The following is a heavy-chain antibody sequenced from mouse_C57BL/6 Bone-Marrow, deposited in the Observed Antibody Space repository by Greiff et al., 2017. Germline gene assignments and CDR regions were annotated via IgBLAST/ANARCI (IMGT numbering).Heavy chain of an antibody. D-gene: IGHD5-5*01. J-gene: IGHJ2*01. CDR2: IDPSDSYT. CDR1: GYTFTSYW. Sequence: QVQLQQPGAELVKPGASVKLSCKASGYTFTSYWMQWVKQRPGQGLEWIGEIDPSDSYTNYNQKFKGKATLTVDTSSSTAYMQLSSLTSEDSAVYDCARTTGLDYWGQGTTLTVSS. V-gene: IGHV1-50*01. CDR3: ARTTGLDY.